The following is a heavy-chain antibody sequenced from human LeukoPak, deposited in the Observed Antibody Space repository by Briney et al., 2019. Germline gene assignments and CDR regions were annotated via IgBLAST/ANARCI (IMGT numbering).Heavy chain of an antibody. CDR2: ISGSGGST. CDR3: AGDAFDI. V-gene: IGHV3-23*01. J-gene: IGHJ3*02. CDR1: GFTFSSYA. Sequence: PGGSLRLSCAASGFTFSSYAMSWVRQAPGKGLEWVSGISGSGGSTDYADSVNGRFTISRDNSKNTLFLQMNSMRGEDTAVYYCAGDAFDIWGQGTRVTVS.